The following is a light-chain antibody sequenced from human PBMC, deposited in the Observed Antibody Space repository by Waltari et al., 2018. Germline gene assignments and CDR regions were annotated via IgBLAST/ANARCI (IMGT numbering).Light chain of an antibody. CDR3: QQYDDFPPYT. Sequence: DIQMIQSPSSLSASVGDRVTISCQASRDINNFLNWYQQKPGKAPTLLIYDASNLEIGVPSRFSGRGSGTHFTLTISSLQPEDVATYYCQQYDDFPPYTFGQGTKVEIK. V-gene: IGKV1-33*01. CDR1: RDINNF. CDR2: DAS. J-gene: IGKJ2*01.